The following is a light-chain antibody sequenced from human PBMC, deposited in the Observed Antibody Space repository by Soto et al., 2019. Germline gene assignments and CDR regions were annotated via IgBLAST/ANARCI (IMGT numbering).Light chain of an antibody. Sequence: DIQMTQSPSSLSASVGDRVTITCRASQSISSYLNWYQQKPGKAPKLLIYAASSLQSGVQSRFSGSGSVTDFTLTISSLQPEDFATYYCQQSYSTPRTFGQGTKVEIK. J-gene: IGKJ1*01. CDR1: QSISSY. V-gene: IGKV1-39*01. CDR3: QQSYSTPRT. CDR2: AAS.